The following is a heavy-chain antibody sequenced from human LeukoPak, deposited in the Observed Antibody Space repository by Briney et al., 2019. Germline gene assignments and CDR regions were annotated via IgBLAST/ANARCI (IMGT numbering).Heavy chain of an antibody. CDR1: GFTFNTYA. D-gene: IGHD3-22*01. J-gene: IGHJ4*02. V-gene: IGHV3-21*01. CDR2: ISSSSSYI. Sequence: PGGSLRLSCAASGFTFNTYAITWVRQTPREGLEWVSSISSSSSYIYYADSVKGRFTISRDNAKNSLYLQMNSLRAEDTAVYYCARDPPVGYYYDSSGYKYWGQGTLVTVSS. CDR3: ARDPPVGYYYDSSGYKY.